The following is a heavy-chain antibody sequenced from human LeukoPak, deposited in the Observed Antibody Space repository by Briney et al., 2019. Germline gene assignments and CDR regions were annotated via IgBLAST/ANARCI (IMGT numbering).Heavy chain of an antibody. Sequence: GGFLRLSCAASGFTFSSYEMNWVRQAPGKGLEWVSYISSSGSTIYYADSVKGRFTISRDNAKNSLYLQMNSLRAEDTAVYYCARVTSQSGNWGQGTLVTVSS. CDR1: GFTFSSYE. D-gene: IGHD1-14*01. CDR3: ARVTSQSGN. V-gene: IGHV3-48*03. J-gene: IGHJ4*02. CDR2: ISSSGSTI.